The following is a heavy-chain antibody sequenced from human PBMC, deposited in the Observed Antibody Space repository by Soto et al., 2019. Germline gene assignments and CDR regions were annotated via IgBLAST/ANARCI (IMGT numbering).Heavy chain of an antibody. CDR3: AREVVVVPAYYYYYYMDV. V-gene: IGHV3-72*01. Sequence: GGSLRLSCAASGFTFSDHYMDWVRQAPGKGLEWVGRTRNKANSYTTEYAASVKGRFTISRDDSKNSLYLQMNSLKTEDTAVYYCAREVVVVPAYYYYYYMDVWGKGTTVTVSS. D-gene: IGHD2-2*01. CDR1: GFTFSDHY. CDR2: TRNKANSYTT. J-gene: IGHJ6*03.